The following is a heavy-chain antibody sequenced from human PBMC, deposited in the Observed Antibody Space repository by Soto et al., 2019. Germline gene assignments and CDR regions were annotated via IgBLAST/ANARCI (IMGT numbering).Heavy chain of an antibody. CDR2: IDYSGST. CDR3: ASLAAAGYGDAFDI. J-gene: IGHJ3*02. D-gene: IGHD6-13*01. V-gene: IGHV4-59*01. Sequence: QVQLQESGPGLVKPSETLSLTCTVSGGSISSYYWSWIRQPPGKGLERIGYIDYSGSTNYNPSLKSRVTISVDSSKNQFSLKLSSVTAADTAGYYCASLAAAGYGDAFDIWGQGTMVTVSS. CDR1: GGSISSYY.